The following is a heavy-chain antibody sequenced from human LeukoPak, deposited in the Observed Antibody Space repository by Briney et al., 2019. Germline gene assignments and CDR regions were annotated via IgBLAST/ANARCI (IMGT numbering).Heavy chain of an antibody. CDR2: INHSGYT. CDR3: ARQLYGSDY. CDR1: GAPFSNFY. Sequence: SETLALTCAVSGAPFSNFYWSWIRQYPGKGLEWIGEINHSGYTNYNPSLKSRVTISVDTPKNQFSLKVNSVTAADTAVYYCARQLYGSDYWGQGTLVTVSP. D-gene: IGHD1-1*01. J-gene: IGHJ4*02. V-gene: IGHV4-34*01.